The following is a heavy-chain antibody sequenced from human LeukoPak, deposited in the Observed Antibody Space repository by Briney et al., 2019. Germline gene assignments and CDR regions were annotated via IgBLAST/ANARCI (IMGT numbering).Heavy chain of an antibody. Sequence: KPGGSLRLSCAASGFTFSSYSMNWVRQAPGKGLEWVSSISSSSYIYYADSVKGRFTISRDNAKNSLYLQMNSLRAEDTAVYYCARIYCSSTSCYVDYWGQGTLVTVSS. CDR3: ARIYCSSTSCYVDY. J-gene: IGHJ4*02. CDR1: GFTFSSYS. V-gene: IGHV3-21*01. CDR2: ISSSSYI. D-gene: IGHD2-2*01.